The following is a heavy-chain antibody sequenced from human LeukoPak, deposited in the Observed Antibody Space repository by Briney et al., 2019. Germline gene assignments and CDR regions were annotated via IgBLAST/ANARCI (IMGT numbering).Heavy chain of an antibody. CDR2: INHSGST. J-gene: IGHJ4*02. CDR3: ARHFGPHYFDY. V-gene: IGHV4-34*01. D-gene: IGHD3-3*01. CDR1: GGSFSGCY. Sequence: SETLSLTCAVYGGSFSGCYWSWIRQPPGKGLEWIGEINHSGSTNYNPSLKSRVTISVDTSKNQFSLKLSSVTAADTAVYYCARHFGPHYFDYWGQGTLVTVSS.